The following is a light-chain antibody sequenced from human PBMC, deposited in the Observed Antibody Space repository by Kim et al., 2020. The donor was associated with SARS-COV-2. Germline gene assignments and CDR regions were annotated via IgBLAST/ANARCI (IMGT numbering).Light chain of an antibody. Sequence: PGKTARVTCGGTNIGSKSVHWYQQKPGQAPVLVIYYDSDRPSGIPERFSGSNSGNTATLTISRVEAGDEADYYCQVWDTITDHAIFGGGTQLTVL. CDR1: NIGSKS. CDR2: YDS. V-gene: IGLV3-21*04. CDR3: QVWDTITDHAI. J-gene: IGLJ2*01.